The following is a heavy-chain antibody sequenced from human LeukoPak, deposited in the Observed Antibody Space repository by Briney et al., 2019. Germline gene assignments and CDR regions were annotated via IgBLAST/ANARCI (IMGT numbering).Heavy chain of an antibody. Sequence: SETLSLTCTVSDGSISGYYWSWIRQPPGKGLEWIGYIYYSGSTNYNPSLKSRVTISVDTSKNQFSLKLRSVTAADTAVYYCARHYVFVYGGSSFDYWGQGTLVTVSS. D-gene: IGHD2-8*01. V-gene: IGHV4-59*08. CDR2: IYYSGST. J-gene: IGHJ4*02. CDR3: ARHYVFVYGGSSFDY. CDR1: DGSISGYY.